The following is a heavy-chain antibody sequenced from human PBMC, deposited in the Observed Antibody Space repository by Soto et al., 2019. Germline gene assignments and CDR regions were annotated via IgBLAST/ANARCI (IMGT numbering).Heavy chain of an antibody. CDR1: GYSFTSYW. Sequence: GESLKISCKGSGYSFTSYWIGWVRQRPGKGLEWMGIIYPGDSDTRYSPSFQGQVTISADKSISTAYLQWSSLEASDTAMYYCARRDGSYPYGMDVWGQGTTVTVSS. J-gene: IGHJ6*02. CDR3: ARRDGSYPYGMDV. CDR2: IYPGDSDT. D-gene: IGHD5-12*01. V-gene: IGHV5-51*01.